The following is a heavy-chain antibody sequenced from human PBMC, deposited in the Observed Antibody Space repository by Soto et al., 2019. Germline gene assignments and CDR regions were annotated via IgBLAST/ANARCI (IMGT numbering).Heavy chain of an antibody. CDR3: ARDYSSGWANPYNWFAP. J-gene: IGHJ5*02. D-gene: IGHD6-19*01. CDR1: GGTFSSYA. Sequence: ASVKVSCKASGGTFSSYAISWVRQAPGQGLEWMGWINPNSGGTNYAQNFQCRVTITRDTSISTAYMELSRLRSDDTAVYYCARDYSSGWANPYNWFAPWGQGPLVTV. V-gene: IGHV1-2*02. CDR2: INPNSGGT.